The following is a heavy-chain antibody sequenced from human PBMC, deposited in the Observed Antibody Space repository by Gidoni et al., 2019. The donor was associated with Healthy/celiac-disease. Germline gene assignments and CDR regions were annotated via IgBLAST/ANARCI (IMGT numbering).Heavy chain of an antibody. J-gene: IGHJ4*02. CDR2: IYYSGST. V-gene: IGHV4-59*01. CDR3: ARGGKRTHFDY. D-gene: IGHD1-7*01. Sequence: QVQLQESGPGLVKPSETLSLTCTVSGGSISSYYWSWIRQPPGKGLEWIGYIYYSGSTSYSPSLKTRVTISVDTSKNQFALKLSSVTAADTAVYYCARGGKRTHFDYWGQGTLVTVSS. CDR1: GGSISSYY.